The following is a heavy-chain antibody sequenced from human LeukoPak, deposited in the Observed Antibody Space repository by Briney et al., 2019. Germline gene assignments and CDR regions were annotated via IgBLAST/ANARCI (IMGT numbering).Heavy chain of an antibody. CDR1: GYTFNIYV. V-gene: IGHV7-4-1*02. D-gene: IGHD6-13*01. CDR3: AWGLYRSSSFSMDV. J-gene: IGHJ6*03. Sequence: ASVKVSCKASGYTFNIYVMNWVRQAPGQGLEWMGWINTNTGTPTYAKGFTGRFVFSLDPSVSTAYLQISSLKAEDTAVFYCAWGLYRSSSFSMDVWGKGTTVTVSS. CDR2: INTNTGTP.